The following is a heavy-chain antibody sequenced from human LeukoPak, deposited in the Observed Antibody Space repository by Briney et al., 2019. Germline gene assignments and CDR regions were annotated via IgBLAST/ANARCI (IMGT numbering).Heavy chain of an antibody. Sequence: GGSLRLSCAASGFSFSRYGMSWVRQASGKGLEWVGRIRSKADSYATAYAASVKGRFTISRDDSKNTAYLQMNSLKTEDTAVYYCTRHVGYYDSSGYYKTPDAFDIWGQGTMVTVSS. V-gene: IGHV3-73*01. D-gene: IGHD3-22*01. CDR3: TRHVGYYDSSGYYKTPDAFDI. CDR2: IRSKADSYAT. J-gene: IGHJ3*02. CDR1: GFSFSRYG.